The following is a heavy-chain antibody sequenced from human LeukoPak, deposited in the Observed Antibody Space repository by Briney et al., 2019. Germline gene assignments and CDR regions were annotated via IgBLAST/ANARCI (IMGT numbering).Heavy chain of an antibody. Sequence: ASVKVSCKASGGTFSSYAISWVRQAPGQGLEWMGGIIPIFGTANYAQKFQGRVTITADESTSTAYMELSSLRSEDTAVYYCARAIAAAGASDYWGQGTLVTVSS. CDR2: IIPIFGTA. J-gene: IGHJ4*02. V-gene: IGHV1-69*13. CDR3: ARAIAAAGASDY. CDR1: GGTFSSYA. D-gene: IGHD6-13*01.